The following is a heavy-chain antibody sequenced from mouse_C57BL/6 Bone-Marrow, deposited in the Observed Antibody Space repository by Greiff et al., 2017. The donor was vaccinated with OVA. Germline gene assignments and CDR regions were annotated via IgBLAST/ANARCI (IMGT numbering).Heavy chain of an antibody. CDR1: GFTIKDYY. J-gene: IGHJ2*01. Sequence: VQLQPSGAELVRPGASVKLSCTASGFTIKDYYMHWVKQRPEQGLEWIGRIDPEDGDTEYAPKFQGKATMTADTSSNTAYLQLSSLTSEDTAVYYCTTHYYGRDFDYWGKGTTLTVSS. CDR2: IDPEDGDT. V-gene: IGHV14-1*01. CDR3: TTHYYGRDFDY. D-gene: IGHD1-1*01.